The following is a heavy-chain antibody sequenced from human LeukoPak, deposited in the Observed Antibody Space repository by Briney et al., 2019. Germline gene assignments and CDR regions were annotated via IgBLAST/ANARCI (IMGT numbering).Heavy chain of an antibody. CDR2: MNPNSGNT. D-gene: IGHD2-2*01. Sequence: ASVKVSCKASGYTFTSYDINWVRQATGQGLEWMGWMNPNSGNTGYAQKFQGRVTITRNTSISTAYMELRSLRSDDTAVYYCARRATIVVVPADYYYYMDVWGKGTTVTVSS. V-gene: IGHV1-8*03. J-gene: IGHJ6*03. CDR3: ARRATIVVVPADYYYYMDV. CDR1: GYTFTSYD.